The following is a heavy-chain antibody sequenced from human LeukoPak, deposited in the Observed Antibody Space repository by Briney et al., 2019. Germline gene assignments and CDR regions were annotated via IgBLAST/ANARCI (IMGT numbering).Heavy chain of an antibody. J-gene: IGHJ4*02. Sequence: PGGSLRLSCAASGSTFSSYAMSWVRQAPGKGLEWVSGISGSGGSTYYADSVKGRFTISRDNSKNTVYLQMNSLRAEDTAVYYCAQVGRSYYFDYWGQGTLVTVSS. CDR3: AQVGRSYYFDY. V-gene: IGHV3-23*01. CDR2: ISGSGGST. CDR1: GSTFSSYA. D-gene: IGHD2-15*01.